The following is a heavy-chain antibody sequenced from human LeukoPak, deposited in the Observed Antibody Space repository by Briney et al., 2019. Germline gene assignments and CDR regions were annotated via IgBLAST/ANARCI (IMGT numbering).Heavy chain of an antibody. D-gene: IGHD1-26*01. CDR3: ATFAAYCLDY. CDR1: GGSISSFDW. J-gene: IGHJ4*02. CDR2: IHHNGGT. V-gene: IGHV4-4*02. Sequence: SGTLSLTCAVSGGSISSFDWWSWVRQPPGKGLEWIGEIHHNGGTNYNPSLKSRVTISEDKSKNQLSLQLTSVTAADTAIYYCATFAAYCLDYWGQGTLVTVSS.